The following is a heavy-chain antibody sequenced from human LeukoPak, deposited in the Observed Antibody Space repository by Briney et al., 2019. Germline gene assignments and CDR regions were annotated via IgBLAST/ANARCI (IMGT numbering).Heavy chain of an antibody. CDR2: IYYSGST. Sequence: SETLSLTCAVYGGSISSYYWSWIRQPPGKGLEWIEYIYYSGSTNYNPSLKSRVTISVDTSKNQFSLKLSSVTAADTAVYYCAREAGATVFLAFDIWGQGTMVTVSS. J-gene: IGHJ3*02. CDR3: AREAGATVFLAFDI. D-gene: IGHD4-17*01. V-gene: IGHV4-59*01. CDR1: GGSISSYY.